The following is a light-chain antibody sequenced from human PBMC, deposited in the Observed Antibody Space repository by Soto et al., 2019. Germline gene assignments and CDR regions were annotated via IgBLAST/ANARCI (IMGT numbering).Light chain of an antibody. J-gene: IGKJ1*01. CDR3: QQSYNTPTWT. CDR1: QSISDY. V-gene: IGKV1-39*01. CDR2: ATF. Sequence: DIQMTQSPSSLSASVGDRVTITCRASQSISDYLKWYQQRPGKTPKLLISATFNLQSGVPSRFNGSGSGTDFTLTINSLQPEDFATYYCQQSYNTPTWTFGQGTKVDIK.